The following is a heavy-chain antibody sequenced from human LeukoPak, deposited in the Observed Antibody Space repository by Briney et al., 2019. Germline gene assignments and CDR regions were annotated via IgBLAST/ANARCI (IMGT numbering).Heavy chain of an antibody. CDR1: GGTFSSYA. CDR3: ARDLRGYDSSGYPTD. V-gene: IGHV1-69*04. D-gene: IGHD3-22*01. J-gene: IGHJ4*02. CDR2: IIPILGIA. Sequence: ASVKVSCKASGGTFSSYAISWVRQAPGQGLEWMGRIIPILGIANYAQKFQGRVTITADKSTSTAYMELSSLRSEDTAVYYCARDLRGYDSSGYPTDWGQGTLVTASS.